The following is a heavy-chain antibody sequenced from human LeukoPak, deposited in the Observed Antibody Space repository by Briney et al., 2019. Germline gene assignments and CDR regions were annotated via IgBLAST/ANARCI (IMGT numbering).Heavy chain of an antibody. J-gene: IGHJ6*03. Sequence: PSQTLSLTCTLSGGSISSGSYYWSWIRQPAGKGLEWIGRIYTSGSNKQNTTLRSRGAISVDTSKNQFSLKVSYVTAADTAVYYCARESNSMVPYYYYYMDVWGKGTTVTVSS. V-gene: IGHV4-61*02. CDR3: ARESNSMVPYYYYYMDV. CDR1: GGSISSGSYY. CDR2: IYTSGSN. D-gene: IGHD3-10*01.